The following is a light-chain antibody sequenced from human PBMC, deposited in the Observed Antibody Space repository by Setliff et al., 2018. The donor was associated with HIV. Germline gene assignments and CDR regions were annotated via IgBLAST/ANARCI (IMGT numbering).Light chain of an antibody. V-gene: IGLV2-14*03. J-gene: IGLJ1*01. CDR2: DVS. Sequence: QSALTQPASVSGSPGQSITISCTGTSSDVGVYNYVSWYQQHPGKAPKLMIFDVSNRPSGVSNRFSGSKSGNTASLTISGLQAEDEADYYCSSYISSSTLFGTGTKV. CDR1: SSDVGVYNY. CDR3: SSYISSSTL.